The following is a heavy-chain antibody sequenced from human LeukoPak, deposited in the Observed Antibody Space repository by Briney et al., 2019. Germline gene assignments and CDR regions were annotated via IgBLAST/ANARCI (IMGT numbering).Heavy chain of an antibody. CDR3: ARDSWGAVAGTLDY. CDR2: IIPIFGTA. D-gene: IGHD6-19*01. CDR1: GGTFSSYA. V-gene: IGHV1-69*05. Sequence: SVKVSCKACGGTFSSYAISWVRQAPGQGLEWMGGIIPIFGTANYAQKFQGRVTITTDESTSTAYMELSSLRSEDTAVYYCARDSWGAVAGTLDYWGQGTLVTVSS. J-gene: IGHJ4*02.